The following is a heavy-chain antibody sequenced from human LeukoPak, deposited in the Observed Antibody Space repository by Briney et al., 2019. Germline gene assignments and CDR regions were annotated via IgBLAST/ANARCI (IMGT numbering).Heavy chain of an antibody. V-gene: IGHV3-30*03. Sequence: GGSLRLSCSASGFSFSYYGFHWVRQAPGKGLEWVALISYDGTNKYYADSVKGRFTISRDNSKNTLYLQMNSLRAEDTAVYYCARGSWHEDYWGQGTLVTVSS. CDR2: ISYDGTNK. CDR1: GFSFSYYG. D-gene: IGHD1-26*01. J-gene: IGHJ4*02. CDR3: ARGSWHEDY.